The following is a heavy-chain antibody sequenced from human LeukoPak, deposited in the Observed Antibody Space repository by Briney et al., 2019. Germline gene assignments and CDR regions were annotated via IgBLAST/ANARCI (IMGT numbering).Heavy chain of an antibody. CDR2: ISGSGGNT. V-gene: IGHV3-23*01. Sequence: GGSLRLSCEASGFTFSSYAMSWVRQDPGKGLEWVSTISGSGGNTYYADSVKGRFTISRDNSKNTLYLQMNSLRAEDTAVYYCAKGEQCQQTPFDYWGQGTLVTVSS. D-gene: IGHD6-19*01. CDR1: GFTFSSYA. CDR3: AKGEQCQQTPFDY. J-gene: IGHJ4*02.